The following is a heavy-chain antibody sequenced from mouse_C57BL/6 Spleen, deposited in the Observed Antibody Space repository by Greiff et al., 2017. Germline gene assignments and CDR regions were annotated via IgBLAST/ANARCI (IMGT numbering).Heavy chain of an antibody. D-gene: IGHD4-1*01. V-gene: IGHV1-7*01. J-gene: IGHJ1*03. CDR3: ARAGTRWYFDV. CDR1: GYTFISYW. CDR2: INPSSGYT. Sequence: QVQLQQSGAELAKPGASVKLSCKASGYTFISYWMHWVKQRPGQGLEWIGYINPSSGYTKYSQKFKDTATLTADKSSRTAYMQLSSLTYEDSAVYYCARAGTRWYFDVWGTGTTVTVSS.